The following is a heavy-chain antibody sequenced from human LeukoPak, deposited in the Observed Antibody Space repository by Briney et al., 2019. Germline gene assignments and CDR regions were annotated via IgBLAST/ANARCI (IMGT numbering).Heavy chain of an antibody. CDR2: ISSSSSYI. D-gene: IGHD1-26*01. CDR3: ARDHPLVGASSYGMDV. Sequence: GGSLRLSCAASGFTFSSYSMNWVRQAPGKGLEWVSSISSSSSYIYYADSVKGRFTISRDNAKNSLYLQMNSLRAEDTAVYYCARDHPLVGASSYGMDVWGQGTTVTVSS. V-gene: IGHV3-21*01. CDR1: GFTFSSYS. J-gene: IGHJ6*02.